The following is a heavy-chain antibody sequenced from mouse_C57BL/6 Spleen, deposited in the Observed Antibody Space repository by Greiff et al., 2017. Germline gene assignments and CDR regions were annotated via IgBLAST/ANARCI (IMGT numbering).Heavy chain of an antibody. D-gene: IGHD1-2*01. CDR3: ASSGYGREDYAMDY. CDR1: GYTFTSYW. Sequence: VQLQQPGAELVKPGASVKMSCKASGYTFTSYWITWVKQRPGQGLEWIGDIYPGSGSTNYNEKFKSKATLTVDTSSSTAYMQLSSLTSEDSAVYYSASSGYGREDYAMDYWGQGTSGTVSS. CDR2: IYPGSGST. J-gene: IGHJ4*01. V-gene: IGHV1-55*01.